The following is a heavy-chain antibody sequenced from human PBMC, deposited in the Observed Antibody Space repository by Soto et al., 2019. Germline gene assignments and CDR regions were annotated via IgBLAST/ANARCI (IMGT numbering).Heavy chain of an antibody. CDR1: GYTFTTFG. CDR2: ISTNNGDI. D-gene: IGHD3-3*01. J-gene: IGHJ6*02. V-gene: IGHV1-18*04. CDR3: ARDWSAWTLPDV. Sequence: DSVKVSCKAPGYTFTTFGMSWVRQAPGQGLEWMGWISTNNGDIKYAQNFQARVTMTTDTSTTTAYMELRGLTSDDTAVYYCARDWSAWTLPDVWGQGTAVTVSS.